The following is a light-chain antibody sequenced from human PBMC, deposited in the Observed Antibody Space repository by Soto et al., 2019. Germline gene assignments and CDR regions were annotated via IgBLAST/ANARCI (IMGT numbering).Light chain of an antibody. CDR3: SSYAASNNLV. CDR1: SSDVGGYNY. J-gene: IGLJ3*02. Sequence: QSALTQPPSASGSPGQSVTISCTGTSSDVGGYNYVSWYQQHPGKAPKLMIYDVTKRPSGVPNRFSGSKSGNTASLTVSRLQAEDDADYYCSSYAASNNLVFGGGTKVTVL. V-gene: IGLV2-8*01. CDR2: DVT.